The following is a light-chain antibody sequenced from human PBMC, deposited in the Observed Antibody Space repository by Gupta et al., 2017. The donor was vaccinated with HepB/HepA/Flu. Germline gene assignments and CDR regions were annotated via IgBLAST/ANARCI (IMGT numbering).Light chain of an antibody. CDR3: GTWDSSLSAVV. V-gene: IGLV1-51*01. Sequence: QSVLTQPPSVSAAPGQKVTISCSGSSSNIGNNYVSWYQQLPGTAPKLLIYVNNKRPSGIPDRFSGSRSGTSATLDITGLQTGDEADYYCGTWDSSLSAVVFGGGTKLSVL. CDR2: VNN. CDR1: SSNIGNNY. J-gene: IGLJ2*01.